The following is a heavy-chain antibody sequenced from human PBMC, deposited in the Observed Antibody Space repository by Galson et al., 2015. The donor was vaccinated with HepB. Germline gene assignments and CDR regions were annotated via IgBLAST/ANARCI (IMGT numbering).Heavy chain of an antibody. Sequence: SLRLSCAASGFTFSSYNMHWVRQAPGKGLEWVAIVWYDATYKYYADSVKGRFTISRDNAKNSLYLQMSSLRAEDTAVYHCVRDGIYCRGGWCHPYWVQGPLVSVSS. V-gene: IGHV3-33*01. CDR2: VWYDATYK. CDR3: VRDGIYCRGGWCHPY. CDR1: GFTFSSYN. D-gene: IGHD2-15*01. J-gene: IGHJ4*02.